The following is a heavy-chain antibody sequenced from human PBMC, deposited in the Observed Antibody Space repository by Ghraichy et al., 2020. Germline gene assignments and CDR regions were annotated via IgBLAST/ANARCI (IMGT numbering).Heavy chain of an antibody. CDR1: GFTFSSYS. D-gene: IGHD4-17*01. V-gene: IGHV3-21*01. Sequence: LSLTCAASGFTFSSYSMNWVRQAPGKGLEWVSSISSSSSYIYYADSVKGRFTISRDNAKNSLYLQMNSLRAEDTAVYYCARDSGDYGDRRTPFDYWGQGTLVTVSS. CDR3: ARDSGDYGDRRTPFDY. J-gene: IGHJ4*02. CDR2: ISSSSSYI.